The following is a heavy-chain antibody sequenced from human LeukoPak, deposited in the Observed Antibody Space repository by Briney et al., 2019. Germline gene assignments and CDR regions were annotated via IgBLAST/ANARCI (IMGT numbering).Heavy chain of an antibody. CDR1: GYTFTGYY. Sequence: ASVKVSCKASGYTFTGYYMHWVRQAPGQGLEWMGWINPNSGGTNYAQKFQGRVTMTRDTSISTAYMGLSRLRSDDTAVYYCARPYCSGGSCYRGWFDPWGQGTLVTVSS. J-gene: IGHJ5*02. D-gene: IGHD2-15*01. V-gene: IGHV1-2*02. CDR2: INPNSGGT. CDR3: ARPYCSGGSCYRGWFDP.